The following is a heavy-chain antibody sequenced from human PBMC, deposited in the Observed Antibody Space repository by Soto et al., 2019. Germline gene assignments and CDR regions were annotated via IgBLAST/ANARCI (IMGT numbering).Heavy chain of an antibody. CDR1: GGTFSSYA. V-gene: IGHV1-3*01. CDR2: INAGNGNT. CDR3: ARDQRGIAVA. J-gene: IGHJ4*02. D-gene: IGHD6-19*01. Sequence: QVQLVQSGAEVKKPGSSVKVSCKASGGTFSSYAISWVRQAPGQGLEWMGGINAGNGNTKYSQKFQGRVTITRDTSASTAYMELSSLRSEDTAVYYCARDQRGIAVAWGQGTLVTVSS.